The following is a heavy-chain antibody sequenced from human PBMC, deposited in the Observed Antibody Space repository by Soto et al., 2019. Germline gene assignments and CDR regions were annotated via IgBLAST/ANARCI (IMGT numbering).Heavy chain of an antibody. Sequence: ASVKVSCKASGYTFTGYYMHWVRQAPGQGLEWMGWINPNSGGTNYAQKFQGRVTMARDTSISTAYMELSRLRSDDTAVYYCARDLDCSSTSCYLGWFDPWGQGTLVTVSS. CDR1: GYTFTGYY. CDR2: INPNSGGT. CDR3: ARDLDCSSTSCYLGWFDP. J-gene: IGHJ5*02. D-gene: IGHD2-2*01. V-gene: IGHV1-2*02.